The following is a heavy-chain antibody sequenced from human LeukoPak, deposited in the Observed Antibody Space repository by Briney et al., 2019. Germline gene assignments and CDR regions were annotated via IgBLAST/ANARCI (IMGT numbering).Heavy chain of an antibody. J-gene: IGHJ4*02. D-gene: IGHD1-1*01. CDR3: ATTKEARRYFDY. CDR1: GFMFSSYA. Sequence: GGSLRLSCAGSGFMFSSYALSWVRQAPGKGLEWVSAISTSGANTYYADSVRGRFTISRDNSKNTLYLQMNTLRAEDTAVYYCATTKEARRYFDYWGQGTLVTVSS. CDR2: ISTSGANT. V-gene: IGHV3-23*01.